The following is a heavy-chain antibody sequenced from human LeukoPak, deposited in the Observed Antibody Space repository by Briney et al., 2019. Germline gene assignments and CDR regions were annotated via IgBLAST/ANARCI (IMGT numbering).Heavy chain of an antibody. V-gene: IGHV4-39*07. CDR3: ARGPYYDILTGNAGFDY. CDR2: IYYSGST. D-gene: IGHD3-9*01. J-gene: IGHJ4*02. CDR1: GGSISSSSYY. Sequence: SETLSLTCTVSGGSISSSSYYWGWIRQPPGKGLEWIGSIYYSGSTYYNPSLKSRVTISVDTSKNQFSLKLSSVTAADTAVYYCARGPYYDILTGNAGFDYWGQGTLVTVSS.